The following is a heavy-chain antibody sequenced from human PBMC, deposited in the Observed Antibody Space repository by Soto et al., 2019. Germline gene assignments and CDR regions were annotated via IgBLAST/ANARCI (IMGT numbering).Heavy chain of an antibody. V-gene: IGHV1-69*02. J-gene: IGHJ3*02. CDR2: IIPILGIA. Sequence: QVQLVQSGAEVKKPGSSVKVSCKASGGTFSSYTISWVRQAPGQGLEWMGRIIPILGIANYAQKFQGRVTSTADKSTSTAYMELSSLRSEDTAVYYGARGAYCSGGSCWDAFDIWGQGTMVTVSS. CDR3: ARGAYCSGGSCWDAFDI. CDR1: GGTFSSYT. D-gene: IGHD2-15*01.